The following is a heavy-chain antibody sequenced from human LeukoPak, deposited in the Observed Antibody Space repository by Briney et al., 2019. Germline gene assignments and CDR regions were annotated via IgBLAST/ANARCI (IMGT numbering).Heavy chain of an antibody. CDR2: IYYSGST. CDR3: ASSGYEVRINY. CDR1: GGSISNYY. J-gene: IGHJ4*02. D-gene: IGHD5-12*01. Sequence: PSETLSLTCTVSGGSISNYYWSWIRQPPGKGLEWIGYIYYSGSTNYNPSLKSRVTISVDTSKNQFSLKLRSVTAADTAGYYCASSGYEVRINYWGQGTLVTVSS. V-gene: IGHV4-59*08.